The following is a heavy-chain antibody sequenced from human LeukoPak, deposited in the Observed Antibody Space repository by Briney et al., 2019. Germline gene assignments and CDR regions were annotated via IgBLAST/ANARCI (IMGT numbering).Heavy chain of an antibody. J-gene: IGHJ4*02. Sequence: LSGGSLRLSCAASGFTFSGSAMHWVRQASGKGLEWVGRIRSKANSYATEYAASVKGRFTISRDDSKNTAYLQMNSLKTEDTAVYYCTKSGSYYFGDWGQGTLVTVSS. CDR2: IRSKANSYAT. D-gene: IGHD1-26*01. CDR1: GFTFSGSA. CDR3: TKSGSYYFGD. V-gene: IGHV3-73*01.